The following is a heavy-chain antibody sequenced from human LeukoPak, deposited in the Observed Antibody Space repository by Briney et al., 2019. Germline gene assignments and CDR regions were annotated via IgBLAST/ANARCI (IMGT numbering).Heavy chain of an antibody. CDR1: GFTFTSYA. V-gene: IGHV3-23*01. D-gene: IGHD6-13*01. CDR2: ISGSGFTT. J-gene: IGHJ4*02. Sequence: GGSLRLSCAASGFTFTSYAMSWVRLAPGKGLEWVSGISGSGFTTDYADSVKGRFTISRGNSKNTLYLQLDSLRADDTALYYCAKAVAAVGAVYFDYWGQGTLVTVSS. CDR3: AKAVAAVGAVYFDY.